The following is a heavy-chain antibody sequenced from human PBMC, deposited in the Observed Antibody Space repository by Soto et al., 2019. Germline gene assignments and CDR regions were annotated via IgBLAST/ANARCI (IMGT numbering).Heavy chain of an antibody. J-gene: IGHJ4*02. D-gene: IGHD2-15*01. CDR1: GDSINTFNSF. V-gene: IGHV4-31*03. Sequence: SETLSLTCTASGDSINTFNSFWSWIRPHPQKGLEWIGYVHSSGNTYYNPYFKNRVTISIDTSENKFSLNLGSVTAADTAVYYCARRGTYYFDYWGQGIRVTVSS. CDR2: VHSSGNT. CDR3: ARRGTYYFDY.